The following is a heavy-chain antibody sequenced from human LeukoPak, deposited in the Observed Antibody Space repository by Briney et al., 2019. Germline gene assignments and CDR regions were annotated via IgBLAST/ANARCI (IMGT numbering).Heavy chain of an antibody. CDR3: ARIFYDSSGSRYYFDY. V-gene: IGHV2-70*11. D-gene: IGHD3-22*01. CDR1: GFSLSTSGMC. CDR2: IDWDDDK. Sequence: SGPALVKPTQTLTLTCTFSGFSLSTSGMCVSWIRQPPGKALEWLARIDWDDDKYYSTSLRTRLTISKDTSKNRVVLTMTNMDPVDTATYYCARIFYDSSGSRYYFDYWGQGTLVTVSS. J-gene: IGHJ4*02.